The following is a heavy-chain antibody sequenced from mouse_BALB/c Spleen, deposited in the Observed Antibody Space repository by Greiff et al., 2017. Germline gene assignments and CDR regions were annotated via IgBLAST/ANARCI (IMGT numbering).Heavy chain of an antibody. CDR3: TRSIYYGSSYYAMDY. J-gene: IGHJ4*01. D-gene: IGHD1-1*01. V-gene: IGHV1-69*02. Sequence: QVQLQQPGAELVRPGASVKLSCKASGYTFTSYWINWVKQRPGQGLEWIGNIYPSDSYTNYNQKFKDKATLTVDKSSSTAYMQLSSPTSEDSAVYYCTRSIYYGSSYYAMDYWGQGTSVTVSS. CDR1: GYTFTSYW. CDR2: IYPSDSYT.